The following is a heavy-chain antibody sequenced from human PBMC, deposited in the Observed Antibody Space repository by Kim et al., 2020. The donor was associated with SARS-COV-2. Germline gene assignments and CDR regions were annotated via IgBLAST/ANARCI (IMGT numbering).Heavy chain of an antibody. D-gene: IGHD3-10*01. Sequence: GESLKISCKGSGYSFTSYWIGWVRQMPGKGLEWMGIIYPGDSDTRYSPSFQGQVTISADKSISTAYLQWSSLKASDTAMYYCARLTMVRGVLQYIDYWGQGTLVTVSS. J-gene: IGHJ4*02. V-gene: IGHV5-51*01. CDR2: IYPGDSDT. CDR3: ARLTMVRGVLQYIDY. CDR1: GYSFTSYW.